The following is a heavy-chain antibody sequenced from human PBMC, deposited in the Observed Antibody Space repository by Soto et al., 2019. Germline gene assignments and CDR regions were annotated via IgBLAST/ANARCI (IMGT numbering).Heavy chain of an antibody. CDR3: ARGMVRGVIITCGMDV. V-gene: IGHV1-69*06. D-gene: IGHD3-10*01. J-gene: IGHJ6*02. CDR1: GGTFSSYA. CDR2: IIPIFGTA. Sequence: SVKVSCKASGGTFSSYAISWVRQAPGQGLEWMGGIIPIFGTANYAQKFQGRVTITADKSTSTVYMELSSLRSEDTAVYYCARGMVRGVIITCGMDVWGQGTTVTVS.